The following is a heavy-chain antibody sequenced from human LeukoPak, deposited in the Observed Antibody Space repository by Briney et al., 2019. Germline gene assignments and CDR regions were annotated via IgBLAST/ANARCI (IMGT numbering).Heavy chain of an antibody. CDR1: GGSTSSYY. V-gene: IGHV4-59*08. D-gene: IGHD6-19*01. CDR2: IYYSGST. Sequence: SETLSLTCTVSGGSTSSYYWSWIRQPPGKGLEWIGYIYYSGSTNYNPSLKSRVTISVDTSKNQFSLKLSSVTAADTAVYYCAGFIAVAGRGGYYFDYWGQGTLVTVSS. J-gene: IGHJ4*02. CDR3: AGFIAVAGRGGYYFDY.